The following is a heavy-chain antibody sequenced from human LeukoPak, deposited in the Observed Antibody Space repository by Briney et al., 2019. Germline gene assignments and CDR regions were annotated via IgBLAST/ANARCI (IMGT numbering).Heavy chain of an antibody. V-gene: IGHV3-33*06. Sequence: GGSLRIPWAAAGITLSTYGKYWVRQAPGKGPEGGAIIWNDGSNKHYADSVKGRFTISRDNSKNTLDLQMNSLRAEDTAVYYCAKDLSSSWFEGLDNWGQGTLVTVSS. CDR1: GITLSTYG. D-gene: IGHD6-13*01. CDR2: IWNDGSNK. J-gene: IGHJ4*02. CDR3: AKDLSSSWFEGLDN.